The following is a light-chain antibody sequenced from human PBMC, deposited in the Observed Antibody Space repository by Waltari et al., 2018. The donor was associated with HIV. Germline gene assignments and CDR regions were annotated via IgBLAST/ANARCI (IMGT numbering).Light chain of an antibody. CDR1: QLVSSNY. Sequence: EIVLTQSPGTLSLSPGERATLSCRASQLVSSNYLAWYQQKPVQAPRLLIYGASSRATGIPDRFSGSGSGTDFTLTISRLEPEDFAVYYCQQYGGSPPITFGQGTRLEIK. CDR2: GAS. J-gene: IGKJ5*01. CDR3: QQYGGSPPIT. V-gene: IGKV3-20*01.